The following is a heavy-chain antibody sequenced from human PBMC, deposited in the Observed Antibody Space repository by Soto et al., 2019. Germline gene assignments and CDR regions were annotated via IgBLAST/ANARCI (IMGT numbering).Heavy chain of an antibody. CDR3: ARDLEGATTWGYHFDY. CDR1: GDSVSNGDYS. D-gene: IGHD1-26*01. CDR2: INHSGHT. V-gene: IGHV4-34*01. J-gene: IGHJ4*02. Sequence: SETLSLTCSVSGDSVSNGDYSWSWIRQPPGKGLEWIGEINHSGHTNYNPSLRSRVTISIDTSKNQLSLNLRSVSAADTAVYYCARDLEGATTWGYHFDYWGQGTLVTVSS.